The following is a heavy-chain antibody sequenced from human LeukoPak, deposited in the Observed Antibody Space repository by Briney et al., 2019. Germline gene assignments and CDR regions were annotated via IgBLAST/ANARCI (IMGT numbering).Heavy chain of an antibody. CDR1: GGSISSSNW. J-gene: IGHJ4*02. CDR3: AKGEDHGSGTVHFAS. V-gene: IGHV4-4*02. Sequence: SGTLSLTCAVSGGSISSSNWWSWVRPPPGKGLERIGEIYHGGSTNYNPSLKSRVAMSVDRSRNQFSLQLSSVTAADTAVYYCAKGEDHGSGTVHFASWGQGTLVTVSS. CDR2: IYHGGST. D-gene: IGHD3-10*01.